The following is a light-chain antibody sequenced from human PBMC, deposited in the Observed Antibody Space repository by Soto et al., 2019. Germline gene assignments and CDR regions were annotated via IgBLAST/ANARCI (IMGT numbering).Light chain of an antibody. CDR1: SSDVGDYNY. CDR3: SSYTSSSALGYV. V-gene: IGLV2-14*01. CDR2: EVS. J-gene: IGLJ1*01. Sequence: QSALTQPASVSGSPGQSITISYTGTSSDVGDYNYVSWYQQHPGKAPKLMIYEVSNRPSGVSNRFAGSKSGNTASLTISGLQAEDEADYYCSSYTSSSALGYVFGTGTKLTVL.